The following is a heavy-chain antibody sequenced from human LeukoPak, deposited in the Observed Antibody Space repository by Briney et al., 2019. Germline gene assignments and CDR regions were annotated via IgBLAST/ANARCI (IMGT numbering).Heavy chain of an antibody. CDR1: GFTFTYYY. CDR3: ARDGHYDILTGYFQD. Sequence: GGSLRLSCAASGFTFTYYYMSWIRQAPGKGLEWVSYITNSGTTIYYADSVKGRFTISRDNAKNSLYLQMNSLRAEDTAVYYCARDGHYDILTGYFQDWGQGTLVTVSS. CDR2: ITNSGTTI. J-gene: IGHJ1*01. V-gene: IGHV3-11*01. D-gene: IGHD3-9*01.